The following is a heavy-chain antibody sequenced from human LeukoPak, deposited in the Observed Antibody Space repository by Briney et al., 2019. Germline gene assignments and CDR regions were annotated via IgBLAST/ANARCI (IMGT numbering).Heavy chain of an antibody. CDR1: GFTFTNAW. J-gene: IGHJ4*02. D-gene: IGHD1-20*01. V-gene: IGHV3-15*07. CDR3: STLTSRGLSDS. Sequence: PGGSLRLSCAASGFTFTNAWMNWVRQAPGKGLEWVGRIKSKADGETIDYAAPVKGRFTYSRDDSKNMLYLQMNSLKSEDTAVYYCSTLTSRGLSDSWGQGTLVTVSS. CDR2: IKSKADGETI.